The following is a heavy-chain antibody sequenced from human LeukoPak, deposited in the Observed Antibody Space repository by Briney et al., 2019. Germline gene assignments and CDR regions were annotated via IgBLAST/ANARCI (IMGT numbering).Heavy chain of an antibody. CDR3: AELGITMIGGV. J-gene: IGHJ6*04. Sequence: PGGSLRLSCAASGFTFMSFSMGWVRQTPGMGLEWVSAITDSGSFTDYAESVKGRFTISRDNSKNTLYLQMNSLRAEDTAVYYCAELGITMIGGVWGKGTTVTISS. D-gene: IGHD3-10*02. V-gene: IGHV3-23*01. CDR1: GFTFMSFS. CDR2: ITDSGSFT.